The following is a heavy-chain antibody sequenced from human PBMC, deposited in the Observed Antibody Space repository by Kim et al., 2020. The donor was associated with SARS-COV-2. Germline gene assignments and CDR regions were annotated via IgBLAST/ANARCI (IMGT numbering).Heavy chain of an antibody. CDR2: IYYSGST. Sequence: SETLSLTCTVSGGSISSGGYYWSWIRQHPGKGLEWIGYIYYSGSTYYNPSLKSRVTISVDTSKNQFSLKLSSVTAADTAVYYCASAYGSGSYYTLGFDYWGQGTLVTVSS. D-gene: IGHD3-10*01. V-gene: IGHV4-31*03. CDR3: ASAYGSGSYYTLGFDY. CDR1: GGSISSGGYY. J-gene: IGHJ4*02.